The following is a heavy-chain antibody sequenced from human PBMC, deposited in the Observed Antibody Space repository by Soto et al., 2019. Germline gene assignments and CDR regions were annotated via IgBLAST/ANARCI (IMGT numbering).Heavy chain of an antibody. D-gene: IGHD6-13*01. Sequence: QVQLVESGGGVVQPGRSLRLSCAASGFTFSSYGMHWVRQAPGKGLEWVAVISYDGSNKYYADSVKGRFTISRDNSKNTLYLQMNSLRAEDTAVYYCAKGGHYSSSWYGRGAFDIWGQGTMVTVSS. V-gene: IGHV3-30*18. CDR1: GFTFSSYG. J-gene: IGHJ3*02. CDR2: ISYDGSNK. CDR3: AKGGHYSSSWYGRGAFDI.